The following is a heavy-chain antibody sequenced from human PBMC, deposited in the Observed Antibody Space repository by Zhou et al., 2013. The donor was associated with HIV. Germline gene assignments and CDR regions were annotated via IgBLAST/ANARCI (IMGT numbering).Heavy chain of an antibody. V-gene: IGHV1-69*12. CDR3: AKQDQELGYYHFGLDV. Sequence: QVQLAQSGSEVKKPGSSVKVSCKTSGGIFSNYGINWVRQAPGQGLEWMGGIIPMFGAAKYAQKFQGRVTITADESTSTAYMDLSSLRSEDTAVYYCAKQDQELGYYHFGLDVWGQGTTVTVSS. CDR1: GGIFSNYG. D-gene: IGHD3-3*02. J-gene: IGHJ6*02. CDR2: IIPMFGAA.